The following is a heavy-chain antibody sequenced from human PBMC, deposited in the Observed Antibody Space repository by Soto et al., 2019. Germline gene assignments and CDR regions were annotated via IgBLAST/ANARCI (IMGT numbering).Heavy chain of an antibody. Sequence: QVQLVQSGAEVKKPGASVKVSCKASGYTFTSYGVNWVRQAPGQGLEWMGWIRSYNNSTNYAQKLKGRVTMTTDTSTNTATMELRSLRSDDTAVYYCARHGNADDYGGQGTLVTVSS. CDR1: GYTFTSYG. J-gene: IGHJ4*02. CDR3: ARHGNADDY. V-gene: IGHV1-18*01. CDR2: IRSYNNST.